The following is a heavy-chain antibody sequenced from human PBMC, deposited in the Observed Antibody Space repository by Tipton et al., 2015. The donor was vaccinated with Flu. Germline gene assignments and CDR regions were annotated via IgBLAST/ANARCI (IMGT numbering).Heavy chain of an antibody. CDR1: GGSISSSSYY. V-gene: IGHV4-39*01. D-gene: IGHD4-11*01. Sequence: TLSLTCTVSGGSISSSSYYWGWIRQPPGKGLEWIGTIYYSGSTYYNPSLKSRVTISVDTSKNQFSLRLRSVTAADTAVYFCARRDFSNYVSDPKSWFDPWGQGILVTVSP. CDR3: ARRDFSNYVSDPKSWFDP. J-gene: IGHJ5*02. CDR2: IYYSGST.